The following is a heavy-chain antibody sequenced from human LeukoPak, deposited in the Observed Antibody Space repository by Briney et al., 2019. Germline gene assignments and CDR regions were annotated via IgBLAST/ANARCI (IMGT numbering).Heavy chain of an antibody. CDR3: AKWGDYDILTGYYDSDY. J-gene: IGHJ4*02. CDR2: ITGSGDST. V-gene: IGHV3-23*01. Sequence: PGGSLRLSCAASGFMFSNYAMSWVRQAPGKGLEWVSAITGSGDSTYYADSVKGRFTISRDNSKNTLYLQLNSLRAEDTAVYYCAKWGDYDILTGYYDSDYWGQGTLVTVSS. D-gene: IGHD3-9*01. CDR1: GFMFSNYA.